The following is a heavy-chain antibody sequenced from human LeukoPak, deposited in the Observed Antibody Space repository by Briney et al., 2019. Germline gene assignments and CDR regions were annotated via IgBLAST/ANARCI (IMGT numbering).Heavy chain of an antibody. J-gene: IGHJ6*02. CDR3: ASAVMYRYYYYYGLDV. Sequence: GASVKVSCKASGYSFTGYFINWVRQAPGQGLEWMGRINPNNGGTSYAQKFQGRVTVTRDTSITTAYMEITSLRSDDTAVYYCASAVMYRYYYYYGLDVWGQGTTVTVSS. CDR1: GYSFTGYF. V-gene: IGHV1-2*06. D-gene: IGHD1-1*01. CDR2: INPNNGGT.